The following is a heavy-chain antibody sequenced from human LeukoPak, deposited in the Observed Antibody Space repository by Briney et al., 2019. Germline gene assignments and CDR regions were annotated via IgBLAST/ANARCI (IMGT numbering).Heavy chain of an antibody. CDR1: GYTFTSYD. D-gene: IGHD2-21*02. J-gene: IGHJ6*02. CDR2: MNPNSGNT. Sequence: ASVKVSCKASGYTFTSYDINWVQQATGQGLEWMGWMNPNSGNTGYAQKFQGRVTMTRNTSISTAYMELSSLRSEDTAVYYCARDWSVVVTAIDYYYYGMDVWGQGTTVTVSS. V-gene: IGHV1-8*01. CDR3: ARDWSVVVTAIDYYYYGMDV.